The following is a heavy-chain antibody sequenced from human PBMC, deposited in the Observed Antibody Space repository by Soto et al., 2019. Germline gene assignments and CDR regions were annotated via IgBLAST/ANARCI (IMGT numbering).Heavy chain of an antibody. CDR2: ISSSSSYI. V-gene: IGHV3-21*01. Sequence: GGSLRLSCAASGFTFSSYSMNWVRQAPGKGLEWVSSISSSSSYIYYADSVKGRFTISRDNAKNSLYLQMNSLRAEDTAVYYCARFNLPGDYGDYPDAFDIWGQGTMVTVSS. CDR1: GFTFSSYS. J-gene: IGHJ3*02. D-gene: IGHD4-17*01. CDR3: ARFNLPGDYGDYPDAFDI.